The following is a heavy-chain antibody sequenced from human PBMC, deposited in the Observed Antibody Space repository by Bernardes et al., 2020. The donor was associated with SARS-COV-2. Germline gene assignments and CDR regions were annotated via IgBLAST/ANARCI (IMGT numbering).Heavy chain of an antibody. J-gene: IGHJ4*02. CDR1: GYTFTSYA. Sequence: ASVKVSCKASGYTFTSYAMHWVRQAPGQRLEWMGWINAGNGNTKYSQKFQGRVTITRDTSASTAYMELSSLRSEDTAVYYCAVPRSYYYGSGTFDYWGQGTLVTVSS. D-gene: IGHD3-10*01. CDR2: INAGNGNT. V-gene: IGHV1-3*01. CDR3: AVPRSYYYGSGTFDY.